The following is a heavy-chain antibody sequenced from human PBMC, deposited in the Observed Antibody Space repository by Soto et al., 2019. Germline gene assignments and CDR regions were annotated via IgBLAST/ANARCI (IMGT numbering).Heavy chain of an antibody. D-gene: IGHD3-10*01. Sequence: QVQLQESGPRLVKPSETLSLTCTVSGGSISEFYWSWIRQPPWKGLDWIAYVYYSGATNYNPSLTCRVSMSVDTSKKQFSLRLSSVTAADKALYYCVSGWAFDAWGQGTLVTVSS. CDR2: VYYSGAT. CDR3: VSGWAFDA. V-gene: IGHV4-59*01. J-gene: IGHJ4*02. CDR1: GGSISEFY.